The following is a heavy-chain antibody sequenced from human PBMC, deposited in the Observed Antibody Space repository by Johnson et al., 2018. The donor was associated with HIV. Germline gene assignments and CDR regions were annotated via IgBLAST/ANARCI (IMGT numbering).Heavy chain of an antibody. Sequence: QVQLVESGGGVVQPGRSLRLSCAASGFTFSSYAMHWVRQAPGKGLEWVAVISYDGSNKYYADSVKGRFTISRDNSKNTLYLQMNSLRAEDTAVYYCTRTNAALGSGAFDIWGQGTMVTVSS. V-gene: IGHV3-30-3*01. D-gene: IGHD3-10*01. CDR3: TRTNAALGSGAFDI. CDR1: GFTFSSYA. J-gene: IGHJ3*02. CDR2: ISYDGSNK.